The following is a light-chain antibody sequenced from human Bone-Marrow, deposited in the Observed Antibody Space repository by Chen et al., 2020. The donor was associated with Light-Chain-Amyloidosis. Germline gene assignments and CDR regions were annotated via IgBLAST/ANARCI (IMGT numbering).Light chain of an antibody. CDR2: RDT. J-gene: IGLJ2*01. Sequence: SYELTQPPSVSVSPGQTARITCSGDDLPTKYAYWYQQKPGQAPVLVIHRDTERPSGISERFSGSSSGTTATLGISGVQAEDEADYHCQSADSSGTYEVIFGGGTKLTVL. CDR1: DLPTKY. CDR3: QSADSSGTYEVI. V-gene: IGLV3-25*03.